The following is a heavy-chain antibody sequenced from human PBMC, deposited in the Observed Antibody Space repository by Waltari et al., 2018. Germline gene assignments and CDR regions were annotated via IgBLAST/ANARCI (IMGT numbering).Heavy chain of an antibody. CDR1: GTSARRGFS. Sequence: QVQVQESGPGLVKPSETLSLRCLVSGTSARRGFSWGWFRQSPEKGLEWIVSINVSGKKFYSPSLRGRVTLSVDTSKNEVSLSLTSVTAADSAIYFCARGTDYDSSGYYYKHFDPWGQGTHVTVSS. CDR3: ARGTDYDSSGYYYKHFDP. D-gene: IGHD3-22*01. J-gene: IGHJ5*02. V-gene: IGHV4-38-2*02. CDR2: INVSGKK.